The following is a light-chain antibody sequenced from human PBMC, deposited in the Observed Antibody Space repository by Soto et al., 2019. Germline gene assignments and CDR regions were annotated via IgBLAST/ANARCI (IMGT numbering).Light chain of an antibody. J-gene: IGKJ1*01. Sequence: DIQMTQSPSTLSASVGDRVTITCRASQSISSWLAWYQQKPGKAPKLLIYDASSLESGVPSRFSGSGSGTECTLTISNLQPDDFATYYCQQYNSYSPLTFGQGTKVEIK. CDR2: DAS. V-gene: IGKV1-5*01. CDR1: QSISSW. CDR3: QQYNSYSPLT.